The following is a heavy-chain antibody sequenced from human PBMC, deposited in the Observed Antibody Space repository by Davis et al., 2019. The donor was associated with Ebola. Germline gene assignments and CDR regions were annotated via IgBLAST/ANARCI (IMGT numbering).Heavy chain of an antibody. CDR3: ARSAKQWLAPGGY. CDR2: INHSGST. V-gene: IGHV4-34*01. J-gene: IGHJ4*02. Sequence: ESLKISCAASGFTFTTYALSWIRQPPGKGLEWIGEINHSGSTNYNPSLKSRVTISVDTSKNQFSLKLSSVTAADTAVYYCARSAKQWLAPGGYWGQGTLVTVSS. D-gene: IGHD6-19*01. CDR1: GFTFTTYA.